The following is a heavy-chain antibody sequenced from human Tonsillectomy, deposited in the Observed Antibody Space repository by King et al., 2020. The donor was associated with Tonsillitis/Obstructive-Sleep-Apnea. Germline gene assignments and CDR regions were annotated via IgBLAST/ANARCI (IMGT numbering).Heavy chain of an antibody. V-gene: IGHV3-23*04. CDR3: ARGSDDFYY. D-gene: IGHD3-3*01. J-gene: IGHJ4*02. CDR1: GFTFSNYA. Sequence: VQLVESGGGLVQPGGSLRLSCAASGFTFSNYAMSWVRQAPGKGLEWVSTISGSGGHTYYADSVKGRFTISRDNSKNTLYLHMNSLRAEDTAVYYCARGSDDFYYWGQGTLVTVSS. CDR2: ISGSGGHT.